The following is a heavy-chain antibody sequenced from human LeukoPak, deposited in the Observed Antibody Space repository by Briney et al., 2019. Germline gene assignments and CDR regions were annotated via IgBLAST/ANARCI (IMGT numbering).Heavy chain of an antibody. V-gene: IGHV3-48*01. Sequence: GGSLRLSCAASGFTFSSYSMNWVRQAPGKGLEWVSYISSSSSTIYYADSVKGRFTICRDNAKNSLYLQMNSLRAEDTAVYYCARVLHKRNYDSSVYYGYWGQGTLVTVSS. CDR1: GFTFSSYS. D-gene: IGHD3-22*01. J-gene: IGHJ4*02. CDR3: ARVLHKRNYDSSVYYGY. CDR2: ISSSSSTI.